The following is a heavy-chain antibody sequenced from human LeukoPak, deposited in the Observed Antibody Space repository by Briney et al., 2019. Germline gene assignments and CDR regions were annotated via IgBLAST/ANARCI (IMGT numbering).Heavy chain of an antibody. CDR3: ARGGYDSSGYYYGLDY. D-gene: IGHD3-22*01. Sequence: SETLSLTCAVYGGSFTGYYWSWIRQPPGKGLEWIGEINHSGSTNYNPSLKSRVTISVDTSKNQFSLKLSSVTAADTAVYYCARGGYDSSGYYYGLDYWGQGTLVTVSS. J-gene: IGHJ4*02. V-gene: IGHV4-34*01. CDR2: INHSGST. CDR1: GGSFTGYY.